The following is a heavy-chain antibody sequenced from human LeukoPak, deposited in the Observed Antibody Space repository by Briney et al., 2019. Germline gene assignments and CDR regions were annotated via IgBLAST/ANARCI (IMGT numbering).Heavy chain of an antibody. D-gene: IGHD3-10*01. Sequence: GGSLRLSCAASGFTFSTYSMNWVRQAPGKGLEWVSYISGSSGTIYYADSVKGRFTISRDNAKNSLYLQMNSLRAEDSAVYYCARVVWFGEFREYPDHWGQGTLVTVSS. V-gene: IGHV3-48*01. J-gene: IGHJ4*02. CDR3: ARVVWFGEFREYPDH. CDR2: ISGSSGTI. CDR1: GFTFSTYS.